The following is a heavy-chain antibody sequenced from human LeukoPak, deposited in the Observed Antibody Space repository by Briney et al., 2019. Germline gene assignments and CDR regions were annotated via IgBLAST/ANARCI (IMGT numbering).Heavy chain of an antibody. V-gene: IGHV3-74*01. CDR1: GFTFSSYW. CDR2: INSDGSST. J-gene: IGHJ4*02. D-gene: IGHD5-18*01. Sequence: PGGSLRLSCAASGFTFSSYWMHWVRQAPGKGLVWVSRINSDGSSTTYADSVKGRFTISRDNAKSTLYLQMNSLRAEDTAVYYCARGYSSGYRIDYWGQGTLVTVSS. CDR3: ARGYSSGYRIDY.